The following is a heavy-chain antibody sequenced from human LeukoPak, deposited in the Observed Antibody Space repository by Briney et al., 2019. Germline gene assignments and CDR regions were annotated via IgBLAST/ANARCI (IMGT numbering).Heavy chain of an antibody. V-gene: IGHV5-51*01. CDR1: GYTFSIYW. Sequence: GESLKISCRTSGYTFSIYWLGWVRQTPGKGLEWMGFIYPHDSDTRYSQSFEGQVTISADKSITTAYLHWSSLKTSDTAIYYCARRLIRGSDGTPFDSWGPGTLVTVSS. J-gene: IGHJ4*02. D-gene: IGHD3-16*01. CDR3: ARRLIRGSDGTPFDS. CDR2: IYPHDSDT.